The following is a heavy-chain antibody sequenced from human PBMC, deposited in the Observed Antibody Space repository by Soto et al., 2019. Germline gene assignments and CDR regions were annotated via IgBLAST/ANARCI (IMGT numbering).Heavy chain of an antibody. Sequence: GGSLRLSCAASGFTFSSYAMSWVRQAPGKGLEWVSGISDSGGITYYADSVKGRFTISRDNSKNRLYVQMNSLRAEDTAVYYCAKQTYGSDFDYWGQGTLVTVSS. CDR2: ISDSGGIT. CDR3: AKQTYGSDFDY. J-gene: IGHJ4*02. CDR1: GFTFSSYA. D-gene: IGHD4-17*01. V-gene: IGHV3-23*01.